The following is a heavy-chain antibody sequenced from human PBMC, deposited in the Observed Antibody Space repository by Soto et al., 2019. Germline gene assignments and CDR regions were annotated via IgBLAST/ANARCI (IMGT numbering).Heavy chain of an antibody. D-gene: IGHD3-16*01. CDR3: AREGGESSDGLYYFDS. V-gene: IGHV4-30-4*01. CDR2: IYYSGNT. J-gene: IGHJ4*02. CDR1: GASTSSDNY. Sequence: QVQLQESGPGLVKPSQTLSLTCTVSGASTSSDNYWSWIRQPPGKGLEWIGHIYYSGNTDYNPSLKSRLAISIDTSKNQFSLKLSSATAADTAVYFCAREGGESSDGLYYFDSWGQGSLVTVSS.